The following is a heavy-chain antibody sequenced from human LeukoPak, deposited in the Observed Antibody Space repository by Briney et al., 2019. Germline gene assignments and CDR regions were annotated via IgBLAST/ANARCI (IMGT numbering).Heavy chain of an antibody. CDR1: GYTFTGYY. CDR2: IIPIFGSA. CDR3: ASDAAIYDTGAYYYLW. V-gene: IGHV1-69*13. J-gene: IGHJ4*02. D-gene: IGHD3-22*01. Sequence: SVKVSCKASGYTFTGYYMHWVRQAPGQGLEWMGGIIPIFGSANYAQKFQGRVTITADESSNTAYMELNSLRSEDTAIYYCASDAAIYDTGAYYYLWWGQGTLVTVSS.